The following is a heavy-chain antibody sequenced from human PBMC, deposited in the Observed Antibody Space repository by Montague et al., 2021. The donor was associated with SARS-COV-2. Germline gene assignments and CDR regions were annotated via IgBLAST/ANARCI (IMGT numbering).Heavy chain of an antibody. J-gene: IGHJ3*01. CDR2: IYIGGTTK. CDR3: ARLNRIVGASGDTDAFDV. D-gene: IGHD1-14*01. CDR1: GFTFNSYV. Sequence: SLRLSCAASGFTFNSYVMTWVRQAPGKGLEWVSYIYIGGTTKYYXDSVKGRFTISRDNSKKILYLQMNSLRADDTAVYYCARLNRIVGASGDTDAFDVWGQGTMVTVSS. V-gene: IGHV3-23*03.